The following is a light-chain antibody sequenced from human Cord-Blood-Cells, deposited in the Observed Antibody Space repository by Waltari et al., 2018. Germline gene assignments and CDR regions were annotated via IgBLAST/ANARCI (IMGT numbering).Light chain of an antibody. J-gene: IGKJ5*01. CDR3: QQSYSTPIT. V-gene: IGKV1-39*01. CDR2: AAS. Sequence: DIQMTQSPSSLSASVGDRVTITCRASQSISSYLNWYQQKPGKAPKLLIYAASSLQSGVPSRFIGSGAETDFTLPISSLQPEDFATHCRQQSYSTPITFDQGTRLEI. CDR1: QSISSY.